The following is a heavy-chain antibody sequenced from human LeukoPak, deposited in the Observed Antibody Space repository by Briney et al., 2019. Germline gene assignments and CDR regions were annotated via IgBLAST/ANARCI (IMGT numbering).Heavy chain of an antibody. CDR1: GYTFSTPG. V-gene: IGHV1-18*01. Sequence: ASVKVSCKASGYTFSTPGISWVRQAPGQGLEWMGWISAYNGNTNYAQKLQGRVTMTTDTSTSTAYMELRSLRSDDTAVYYCARDQPRYFDWLLHEIDYWGQGTLVTVSS. J-gene: IGHJ4*02. D-gene: IGHD3-9*01. CDR3: ARDQPRYFDWLLHEIDY. CDR2: ISAYNGNT.